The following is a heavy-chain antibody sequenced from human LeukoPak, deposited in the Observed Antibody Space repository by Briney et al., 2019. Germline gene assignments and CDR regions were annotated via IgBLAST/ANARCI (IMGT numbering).Heavy chain of an antibody. CDR2: IIPIFGTA. CDR3: ARALPFDEVFGWGPDYYYYMDV. CDR1: GYTFNSYA. J-gene: IGHJ6*03. D-gene: IGHD3-10*01. V-gene: IGHV1-69*13. Sequence: ASVKVSCKASGYTFNSYAISWVRQAPGQGLEWMGGIIPIFGTANYAQKFQGRVTITADESTSTAYMELSSLRSEDTAVYYCARALPFDEVFGWGPDYYYYMDVWGKGTTVTVSS.